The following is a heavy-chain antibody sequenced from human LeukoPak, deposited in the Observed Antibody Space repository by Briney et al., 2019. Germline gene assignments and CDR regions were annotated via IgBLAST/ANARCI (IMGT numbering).Heavy chain of an antibody. J-gene: IGHJ5*02. V-gene: IGHV3-21*01. CDR1: GFTFSGYV. D-gene: IGHD3-10*01. CDR2: ITFRSSHI. Sequence: GGPLRLSCAASGFTFSGYVMTWVRQAPGKGLECVSSITFRSSHIYYADSVKGRFTISRDNTKDSLYLQMNSLRAQDTAIYYCARGPQFSGPGWFDPWGQGTLVTASS. CDR3: ARGPQFSGPGWFDP.